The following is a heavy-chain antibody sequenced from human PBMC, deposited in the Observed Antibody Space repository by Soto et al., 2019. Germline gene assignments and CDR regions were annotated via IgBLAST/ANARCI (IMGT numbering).Heavy chain of an antibody. Sequence: GESLKISCKGSGYSFTSYWIGWVRQMPGKGLEWMGIIYPGDSDTRYSPSFQGQVTISADKSISTAYLQWSSLKASDTAMYYCASTSRSWTDAFDSWGQGTMVTVSS. V-gene: IGHV5-51*01. CDR2: IYPGDSDT. D-gene: IGHD6-13*01. CDR3: ASTSRSWTDAFDS. J-gene: IGHJ3*02. CDR1: GYSFTSYW.